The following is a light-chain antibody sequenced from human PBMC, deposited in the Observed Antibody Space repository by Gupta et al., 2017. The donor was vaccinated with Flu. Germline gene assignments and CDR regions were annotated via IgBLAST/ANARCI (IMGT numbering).Light chain of an antibody. V-gene: IGLV1-44*01. CDR2: SND. CDR1: SSNIGRNT. J-gene: IGLJ1*01. CDR3: AAWDDSLNGHV. Sequence: RATIPCSGSSSNIGRNTANWYQQFPGTAPKLLMYSNDHRPSGVPDRFSGSKSGTSASLAISGLQSEDEADYYCAAWDDSLNGHVFGPGTRVTVL.